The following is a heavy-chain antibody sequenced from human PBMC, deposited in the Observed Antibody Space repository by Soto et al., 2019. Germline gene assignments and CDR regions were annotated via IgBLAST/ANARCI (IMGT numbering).Heavy chain of an antibody. Sequence: SQTLSLTCAISGDSVSSNSAAWNWIRQSPSRGLEWLGRTYYRSKWYNDYAVSVKSRITINPDTSKNQFSLQLNSVTPEDTAVYYCARDPWGITGTTSCSYSGMDVWCPGTTVTVSS. CDR3: ARDPWGITGTTSCSYSGMDV. V-gene: IGHV6-1*01. J-gene: IGHJ6*02. D-gene: IGHD1-20*01. CDR2: TYYRSKWYN. CDR1: GDSVSSNSAA.